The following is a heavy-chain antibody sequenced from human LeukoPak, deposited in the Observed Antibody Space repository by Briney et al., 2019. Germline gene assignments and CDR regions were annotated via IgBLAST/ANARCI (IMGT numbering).Heavy chain of an antibody. CDR2: ISWNSGSI. CDR3: AKALRYSSSGWAFDI. Sequence: RSGGSLRLSCAASGFTFDDYAMHWVRQAPGKGLEWVSGISWNSGSIGYADSVKGRFTISRDNAKNSLYLEMNSLRAEDMALYYCAKALRYSSSGWAFDIWGQGTMVTVSS. CDR1: GFTFDDYA. D-gene: IGHD6-6*01. V-gene: IGHV3-9*03. J-gene: IGHJ3*02.